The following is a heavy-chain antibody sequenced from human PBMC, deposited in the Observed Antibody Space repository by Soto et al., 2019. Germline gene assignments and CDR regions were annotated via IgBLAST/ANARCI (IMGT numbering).Heavy chain of an antibody. D-gene: IGHD2-15*01. J-gene: IGHJ4*02. CDR1: GYTFTSYY. CDR3: VVLGYCSGGSCFDFDY. V-gene: IGHV1-46*01. Sequence: GASVKVSCKASGYTFTSYYMHWVRQAPGQGLEWMGIINPSGGSTSYAQKFQGRVTMTRDTSTSTVYMELSSLRSEDTAGYYCVVLGYCSGGSCFDFDYWGQGTLVTVSS. CDR2: INPSGGST.